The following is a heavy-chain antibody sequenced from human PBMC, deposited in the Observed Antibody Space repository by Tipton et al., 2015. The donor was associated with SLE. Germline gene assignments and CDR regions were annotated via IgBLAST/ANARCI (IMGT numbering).Heavy chain of an antibody. D-gene: IGHD2-21*01. CDR1: GGSLSSYF. V-gene: IGHV4-59*08. J-gene: IGHJ2*01. CDR3: ARPYVIANYWYFDL. CDR2: IEYRGST. Sequence: TLSLTCTVSGGSLSSYFWSWIRQPPGKGREWIGYIEYRGSTSYNRSLKSRVTLSLDTSKNQFSLKLSSVTAAATAVYYCARPYVIANYWYFDLWGRGTLVTVSS.